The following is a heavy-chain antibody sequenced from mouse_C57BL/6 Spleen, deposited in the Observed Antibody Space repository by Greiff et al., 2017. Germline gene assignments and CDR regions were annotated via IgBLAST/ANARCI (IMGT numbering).Heavy chain of an antibody. J-gene: IGHJ2*01. CDR1: GYSITSGYY. V-gene: IGHV3-6*01. CDR3: AREGYYGSSLDD. Sequence: EVQLVESGPGLVKPSQSLSLTCSVPGYSITSGYYWNWIRQFPGNKLEWMGYISYDGSNNYNPSLKNQISITRDTSKNQLFLKLNSVTTEDTATYYCAREGYYGSSLDDWGKGTTLTVSS. CDR2: ISYDGSN. D-gene: IGHD1-1*01.